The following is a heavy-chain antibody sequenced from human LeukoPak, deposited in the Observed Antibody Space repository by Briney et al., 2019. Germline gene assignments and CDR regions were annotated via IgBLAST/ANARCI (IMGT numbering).Heavy chain of an antibody. CDR1: GFTFSSYW. D-gene: IGHD3-3*01. CDR2: INSDGSST. V-gene: IGHV3-74*01. Sequence: GGSLRLSCAASGFTFSSYWTHWVRQAPGKGLVWVSRINSDGSSTSYADSVKGRFTISRDNAKNTLYLQMNSLRAEDTAVYYCARVSDFWSGYFDYWGQGTLVTVSS. J-gene: IGHJ4*02. CDR3: ARVSDFWSGYFDY.